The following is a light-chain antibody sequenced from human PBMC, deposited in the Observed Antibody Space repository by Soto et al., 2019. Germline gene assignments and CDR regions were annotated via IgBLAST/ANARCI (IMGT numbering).Light chain of an antibody. CDR1: QGVSRK. J-gene: IGKJ5*01. CDR2: GAS. V-gene: IGKV3-15*01. CDR3: QQLNSYPIT. Sequence: EIVMTQSPATLSVAPGERVTFSCRASQGVSRKLAWYQHKPGQAPRLLISGASTGATGIPARFSGSGSGTEFTLTISSLQSEDCAIYYCQQLNSYPITFGQGTRLEIK.